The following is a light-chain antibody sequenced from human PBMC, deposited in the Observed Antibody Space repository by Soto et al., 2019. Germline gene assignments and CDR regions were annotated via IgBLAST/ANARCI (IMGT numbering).Light chain of an antibody. Sequence: QAVVTQPPSASGTPGQRVTICCSGSSSNIGSNTVNWYQQLPGTAPKLLIYSNNQRPSGVPDRFSGSKSGTSASLAISGLQSEDEADYYCAAWDDSPYVFGTGTKLTVL. J-gene: IGLJ1*01. CDR3: AAWDDSPYV. V-gene: IGLV1-44*01. CDR2: SNN. CDR1: SSNIGSNT.